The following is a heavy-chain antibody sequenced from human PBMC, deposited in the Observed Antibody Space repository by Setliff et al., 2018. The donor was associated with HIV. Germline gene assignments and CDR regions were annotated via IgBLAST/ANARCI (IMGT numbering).Heavy chain of an antibody. Sequence: GASVKVSCKTSGYTFTSYDINWVRQATGQGLEWMGWMNPNSGNTGYAQKFQGRVTITADISTRTVYMELSSLTSEDTAIYYCARDHQTMLWLDYWGQGTLVTVSS. CDR1: GYTFTSYD. CDR3: ARDHQTMLWLDY. V-gene: IGHV1-8*01. J-gene: IGHJ4*02. D-gene: IGHD2-21*01. CDR2: MNPNSGNT.